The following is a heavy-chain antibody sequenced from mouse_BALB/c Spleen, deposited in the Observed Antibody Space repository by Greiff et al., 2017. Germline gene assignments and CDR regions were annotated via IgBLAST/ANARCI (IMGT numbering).Heavy chain of an antibody. D-gene: IGHD1-1*01. V-gene: IGHV6-6*02. Sequence: EVKLEESGGGLVQPGGSMKLSCVASGFTFSNYWMNWVRQSPEKGLEWVAEIRLKSNNYATHYAESVKGRFTISRDDSKSSVYLQMNNLRAEDTGIYYCTRDYGSSYEGFAYWGQGTLVTVSA. CDR3: TRDYGSSYEGFAY. J-gene: IGHJ3*01. CDR1: GFTFSNYW. CDR2: IRLKSNNYAT.